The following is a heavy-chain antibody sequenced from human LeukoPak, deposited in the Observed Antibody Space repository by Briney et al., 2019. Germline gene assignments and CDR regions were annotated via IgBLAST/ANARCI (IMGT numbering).Heavy chain of an antibody. V-gene: IGHV4-39*01. Sequence: SETLSLTCTVSGGSISSSSYYWGWIRQPPGKGLEWIGSIYYSGSTYYNPSLKSRVTISVDTSKNQFSLKLSSVTAADTAVYYCARHTQWLVRGADYWGQGTLVTVSS. D-gene: IGHD6-19*01. CDR2: IYYSGST. CDR3: ARHTQWLVRGADY. CDR1: GGSISSSSYY. J-gene: IGHJ4*02.